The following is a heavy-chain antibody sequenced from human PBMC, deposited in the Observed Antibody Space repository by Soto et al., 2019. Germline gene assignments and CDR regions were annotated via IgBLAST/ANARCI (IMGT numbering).Heavy chain of an antibody. Sequence: QVQLVQSGAEVKKPGASVKVSCKASGYTFTSYGISWVRQAPGQGLEWMGWISAYNGNTNYAQKLQGRVTMTTDTATSTAYMELRSLRSDDTAVYYCARGRGSPDYDFWSGSIDPWGQGTLVTVSS. CDR3: ARGRGSPDYDFWSGSIDP. CDR1: GYTFTSYG. D-gene: IGHD3-3*01. CDR2: ISAYNGNT. J-gene: IGHJ5*02. V-gene: IGHV1-18*01.